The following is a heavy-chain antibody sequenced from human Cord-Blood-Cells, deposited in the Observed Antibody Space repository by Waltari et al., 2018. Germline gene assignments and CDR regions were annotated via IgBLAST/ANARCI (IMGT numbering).Heavy chain of an antibody. V-gene: IGHV3-53*01. D-gene: IGHD3-10*01. Sequence: EVQLVESGGGLIQPGGSLRLSCAASGFTVSSNYMSWVRQAPGKGLEWVSVIYSGGSTYYADSVKGRFTISRDNSKNTLYLQMNSLRAEDTAVYYCARTNYYGSGSHPYYFDYWGQGTLVTVSS. CDR2: IYSGGST. J-gene: IGHJ4*02. CDR3: ARTNYYGSGSHPYYFDY. CDR1: GFTVSSNY.